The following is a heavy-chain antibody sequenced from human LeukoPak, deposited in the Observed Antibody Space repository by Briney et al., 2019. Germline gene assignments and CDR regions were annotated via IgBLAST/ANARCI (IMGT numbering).Heavy chain of an antibody. CDR3: ARGGADYDILSGLYLGY. D-gene: IGHD3-9*01. CDR1: GYTFTSFG. Sequence: ATVKVSCKASGYTFTSFGVSWVRQAPGQGLEWLGWISVYNGNTDYAQNFQGRVTLTTETSTNTAYMELRGLTSGDTAIYYCARGGADYDILSGLYLGYWGQGTLVTVSS. J-gene: IGHJ4*02. CDR2: ISVYNGNT. V-gene: IGHV1-18*01.